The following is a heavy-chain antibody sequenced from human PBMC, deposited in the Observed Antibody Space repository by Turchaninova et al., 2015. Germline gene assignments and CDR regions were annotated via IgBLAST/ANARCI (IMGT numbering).Heavy chain of an antibody. D-gene: IGHD5-18*01. Sequence: VKSWGGVVQPGRSLSLSCAASGFTISSYSMHWVRQAPGMGLDWVAVISYDGRNKFYTDSLKGRFTISRDNSKNTLYVHMNSLRAEDTAVYYCARGGAGGHSYGYNYYYGMGVWGQGTTVTVSS. CDR3: ARGGAGGHSYGYNYYYGMGV. CDR2: ISYDGRNK. V-gene: IGHV3-30*04. CDR1: GFTISSYS. J-gene: IGHJ6*02.